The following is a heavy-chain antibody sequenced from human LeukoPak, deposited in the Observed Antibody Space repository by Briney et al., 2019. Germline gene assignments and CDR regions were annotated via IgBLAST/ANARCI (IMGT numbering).Heavy chain of an antibody. Sequence: ASVKVSCKASGYTFTSYGISWMRQAPGQGLEWMGWISAYNGNINYAQKLQGRVTMTTDTSTSTAYMQLRSLRADDTAVYYCARVLDIMFSFGDLGYYLDYWGQGTLVTVSS. CDR3: ARVLDIMFSFGDLGYYLDY. D-gene: IGHD3-16*01. CDR2: ISAYNGNI. J-gene: IGHJ4*02. V-gene: IGHV1-18*01. CDR1: GYTFTSYG.